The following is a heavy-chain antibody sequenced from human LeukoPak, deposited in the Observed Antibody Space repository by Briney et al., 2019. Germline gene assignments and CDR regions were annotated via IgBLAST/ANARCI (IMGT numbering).Heavy chain of an antibody. CDR1: GFNFSASS. V-gene: IGHV3-73*01. J-gene: IGHJ4*02. D-gene: IGHD6-13*01. Sequence: GGSLRLSCAASGFNFSASSMHWVRQASGKGPEWVGQIRGKPNNYATLYSASVKGRFTMSRDDSKNTTSLQLSSLKTDDTAVYYCTRGVYQLLYFDYWGQGALVTVSS. CDR3: TRGVYQLLYFDY. CDR2: IRGKPNNYAT.